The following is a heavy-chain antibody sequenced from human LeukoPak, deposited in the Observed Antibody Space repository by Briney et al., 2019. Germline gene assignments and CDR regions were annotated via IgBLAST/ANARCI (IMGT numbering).Heavy chain of an antibody. J-gene: IGHJ4*02. CDR1: GFTFSSYH. CDR3: ARKVYGSGGY. V-gene: IGHV3-21*01. CDR2: ISSNSEYI. D-gene: IGHD3-10*01. Sequence: GGSLRLSCAASGFTFSSYHINWVRQAPGKGPEWVSSISSNSEYIYYADSVKGRFTISRDNAKNSLYLQMNSLRAEDTAVYYCARKVYGSGGYWGQGTLVTVSS.